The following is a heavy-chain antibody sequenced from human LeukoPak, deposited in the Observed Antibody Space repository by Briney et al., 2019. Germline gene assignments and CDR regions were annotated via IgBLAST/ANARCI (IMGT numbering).Heavy chain of an antibody. CDR3: ARDNVRKDDY. J-gene: IGHJ4*02. V-gene: IGHV3-7*01. CDR2: INQDGSEK. Sequence: GGSLRLSCAASGFTFSSYAMTWVRQAPGKGLEWVANINQDGSEKHYVDSVKGRFTISRDNAKNSSYLQMNSLRAEDTAVYYCARDNVRKDDYWGQGTLVTVSS. D-gene: IGHD2-8*01. CDR1: GFTFSSYA.